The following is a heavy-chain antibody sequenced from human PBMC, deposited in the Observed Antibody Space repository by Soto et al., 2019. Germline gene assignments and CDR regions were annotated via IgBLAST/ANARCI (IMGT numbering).Heavy chain of an antibody. Sequence: GGSLRLSCAASGFTVNNNYMSWVRQAPGKGLEWVSVIYNDDSTYYADSVRGRFTISRDNSKNTLYLQMNSLRVEDTAVYYCARDQTGGDSVVHETDVWGQGTTVTVSS. CDR1: GFTVNNNY. D-gene: IGHD4-17*01. CDR2: IYNDDST. V-gene: IGHV3-53*01. CDR3: ARDQTGGDSVVHETDV. J-gene: IGHJ6*02.